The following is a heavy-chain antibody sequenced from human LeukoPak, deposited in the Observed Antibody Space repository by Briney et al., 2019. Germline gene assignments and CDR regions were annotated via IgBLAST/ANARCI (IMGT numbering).Heavy chain of an antibody. CDR1: GFTFSSYE. CDR2: ISSSGSTI. V-gene: IGHV3-48*03. CDR3: AREKPELDY. J-gene: IGHJ4*02. Sequence: GGSLRLSCAASGFTFSSYEMNWVRQAPGKGLEWVSYISSSGSTIYYADSVKGRFTISRDNAKNSLYLQMKSLRVGDTAVYYCAREKPELDYWGQGTLVTVSS.